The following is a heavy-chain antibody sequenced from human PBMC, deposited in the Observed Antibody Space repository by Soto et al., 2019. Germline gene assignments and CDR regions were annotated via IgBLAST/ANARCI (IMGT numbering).Heavy chain of an antibody. CDR2: INAGNGNT. CDR1: GYTFTSYA. J-gene: IGHJ3*02. CDR3: ARSYCSRTSCYPPGAAFDI. V-gene: IGHV1-3*01. D-gene: IGHD2-2*01. Sequence: GASVKVSCKASGYTFTSYAMHWVRQAPGQRLEWMGWINAGNGNTKYSQKFQGRVTITRDTSASTAYMELSSLRSEDTAVYYCARSYCSRTSCYPPGAAFDIWGQGTMVTVSS.